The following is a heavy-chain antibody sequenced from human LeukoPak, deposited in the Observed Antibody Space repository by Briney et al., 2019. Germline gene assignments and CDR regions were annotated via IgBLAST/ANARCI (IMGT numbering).Heavy chain of an antibody. Sequence: PSETLSLTCDVSGDPIRTYYWSWIRRPPGKALEWIGYVYYTGRTKYNPSLESRVTISLDTSKRQFSLTLTSLTAADTAIYFCARDDTTGAFDFWGQGTLVTVSA. CDR3: ARDDTTGAFDF. V-gene: IGHV4-59*01. D-gene: IGHD1-1*01. CDR2: VYYTGRT. J-gene: IGHJ3*01. CDR1: GDPIRTYY.